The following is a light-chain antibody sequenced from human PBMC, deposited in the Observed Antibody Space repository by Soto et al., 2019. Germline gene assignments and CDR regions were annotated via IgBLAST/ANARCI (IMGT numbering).Light chain of an antibody. Sequence: ELVLTQSPATLSFFPGERATLSCRASQSINSYLAWYQQKPGQAPRLLMSAASNRATGIPARFSGSGSGTDFTLTSNSLEPEDFAVYYCQHRSKFGGGTKLEIK. CDR3: QHRSK. CDR1: QSINSY. V-gene: IGKV3-11*01. J-gene: IGKJ4*02. CDR2: AAS.